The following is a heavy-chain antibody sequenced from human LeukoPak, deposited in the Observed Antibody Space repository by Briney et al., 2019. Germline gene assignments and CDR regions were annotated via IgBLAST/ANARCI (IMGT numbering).Heavy chain of an antibody. D-gene: IGHD1-26*01. V-gene: IGHV3-48*01. J-gene: IGHJ4*02. Sequence: AGGSLRLSCAASGFTFSSYSMNWVRQAPGKGLEWVSYISSSSSTIFYADSVKGRFTISRDNAKNSLYLQMNSLRAEDTAVYYCATGLLTWELRDYWGQGTLGTVSS. CDR2: ISSSSSTI. CDR3: ATGLLTWELRDY. CDR1: GFTFSSYS.